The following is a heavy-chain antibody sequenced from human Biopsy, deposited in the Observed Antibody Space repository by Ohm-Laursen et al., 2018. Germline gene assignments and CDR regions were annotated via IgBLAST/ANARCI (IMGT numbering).Heavy chain of an antibody. J-gene: IGHJ4*02. Sequence: SVNASCTSSGDAFLSYYLHWVRQAPGQGLEWMGSIYPNSGDTDFAQKFQGKENMTRDTSVSTAYLELSSLRSDDTAIYYCARDLLEWSLPSWGQGTLVTVSS. V-gene: IGHV1-2*02. D-gene: IGHD3-3*01. CDR1: GDAFLSYY. CDR2: IYPNSGDT. CDR3: ARDLLEWSLPS.